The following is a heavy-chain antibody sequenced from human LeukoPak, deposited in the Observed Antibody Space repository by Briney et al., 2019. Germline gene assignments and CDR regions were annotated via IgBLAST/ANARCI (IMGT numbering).Heavy chain of an antibody. J-gene: IGHJ4*02. CDR3: AGDWGPAAGVVDY. V-gene: IGHV1-2*02. Sequence: GASVKVSCKASGYTFTGYYMHWVRQAPGQGLEWMGWIYPNSGGPSYAQKFQDQVTMTRDTSISTAYMELGRLRSDDTAVYDCAGDWGPAAGVVDYCGEGTLVTVS. CDR2: IYPNSGGP. D-gene: IGHD6-13*01. CDR1: GYTFTGYY.